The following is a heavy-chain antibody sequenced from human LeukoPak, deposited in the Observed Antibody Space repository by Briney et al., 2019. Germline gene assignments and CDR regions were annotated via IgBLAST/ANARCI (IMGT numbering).Heavy chain of an antibody. D-gene: IGHD2/OR15-2a*01. CDR3: ARVFYLTPGTPDDCYDAMDI. V-gene: IGHV1-69*04. CDR1: VGVPRVYA. Sequence: SVNVSRKASVGVPRVYAISAGRQAPGQGLEWMGRIIPILGIANSAHKLQGRVTITADKSTSTSYMERSSLRSEATIVYYCARVFYLTPGTPDDCYDAMDIWGQGTTVTVSS. J-gene: IGHJ6*02. CDR2: IIPILGIA.